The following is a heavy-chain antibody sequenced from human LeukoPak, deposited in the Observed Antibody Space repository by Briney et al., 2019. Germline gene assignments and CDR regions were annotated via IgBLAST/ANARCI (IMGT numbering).Heavy chain of an antibody. J-gene: IGHJ4*02. CDR1: GFTFSSYA. CDR2: ISYDGSNE. Sequence: GGSLRLSCAASGFTFSSYAMHWVRRAPGKGLEWVAVISYDGSNEYYADSVKGRFTISRDNSKNTLYLQMNSLRAEDTAVYYCARARASGYDFFDYWGQGTLVTVSS. V-gene: IGHV3-30*04. CDR3: ARARASGYDFFDY. D-gene: IGHD5-12*01.